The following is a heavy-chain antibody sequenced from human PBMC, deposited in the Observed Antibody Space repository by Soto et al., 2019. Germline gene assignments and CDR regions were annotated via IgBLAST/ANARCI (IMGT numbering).Heavy chain of an antibody. CDR3: AKVRTSSDY. V-gene: IGHV3-23*01. D-gene: IGHD1-1*01. J-gene: IGHJ4*02. Sequence: GGSLRLSCTASGFTFSTYAMIWVRQAPGKGLEWVSAISRSSGSTYYADSVKGRFTISRDNSKNTLYLQMNSLRAEDTAVYYCAKVRTSSDYWGQGSLVTVSS. CDR1: GFTFSTYA. CDR2: ISRSSGST.